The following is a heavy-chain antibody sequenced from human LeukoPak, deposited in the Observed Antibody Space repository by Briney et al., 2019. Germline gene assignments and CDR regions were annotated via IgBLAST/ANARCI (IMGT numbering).Heavy chain of an antibody. V-gene: IGHV3-23*01. D-gene: IGHD6-6*01. CDR1: GFTFSSYA. CDR2: ISGSCGST. J-gene: IGHJ4*02. Sequence: PGGSLRLSCAASGFTFSSYAMSWVRPAPGKGLEWVSAISGSCGSTYYADSVKGRFTISRDNSKNTLYLQMNSLSAEDTAIYYCTRDSREYTSSYVWGQGTLVTVSS. CDR3: TRDSREYTSSYV.